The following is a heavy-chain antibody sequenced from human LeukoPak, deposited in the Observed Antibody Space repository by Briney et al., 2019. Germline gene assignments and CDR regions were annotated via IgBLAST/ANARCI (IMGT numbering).Heavy chain of an antibody. CDR3: AADGYFYGSGSPQLHYYYYGVDV. Sequence: EASVKVSCKASGLNFISSAVQWVRQARGQRLEWIGWIVGGTGNTNSAQKFQERVTITRDMSTSTVYMELSSLRSEDTAVYYCAADGYFYGSGSPQLHYYYYGVDVWGQGTTVTVSS. CDR1: GLNFISSA. D-gene: IGHD3-10*01. CDR2: IVGGTGNT. V-gene: IGHV1-58*01. J-gene: IGHJ6*02.